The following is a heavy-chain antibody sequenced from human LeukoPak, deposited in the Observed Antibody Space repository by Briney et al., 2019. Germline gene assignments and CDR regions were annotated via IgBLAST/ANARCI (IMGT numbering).Heavy chain of an antibody. CDR1: GFTFSSYE. Sequence: PGGSLRLSCAASGFTFSSYEMNWVRQAPGKGLEWVSYISSSGSTIYYADSVKGRFTISRDNAKNSLYLQMNSLRAEDTAVYYCARNQYYYDSSGYYYVIGAFDIWGQGTMVTVSS. J-gene: IGHJ3*02. V-gene: IGHV3-48*03. CDR3: ARNQYYYDSSGYYYVIGAFDI. D-gene: IGHD3-22*01. CDR2: ISSSGSTI.